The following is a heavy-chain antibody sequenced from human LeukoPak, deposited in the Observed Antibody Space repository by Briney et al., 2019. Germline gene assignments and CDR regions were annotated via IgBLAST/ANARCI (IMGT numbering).Heavy chain of an antibody. V-gene: IGHV3-66*01. CDR3: ARVTVTMVDY. J-gene: IGHJ4*02. D-gene: IGHD3-10*01. CDR1: GFTVSSNY. CDR2: IYSGGST. Sequence: PGGSLRLSCAASGFTVSSNYMSWVRQAPGRGLEWVSVIYSGGSTYYADSVKGRFTIPRDNSKNTLFLQMNSLRAGDTAVYYCARVTVTMVDYWGQGTLVTVSS.